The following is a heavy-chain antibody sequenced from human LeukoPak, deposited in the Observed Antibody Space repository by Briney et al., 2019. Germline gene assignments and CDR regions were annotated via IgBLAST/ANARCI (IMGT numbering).Heavy chain of an antibody. CDR3: ARDRGYSYGNDAFDI. J-gene: IGHJ3*02. CDR2: ISGSGGST. Sequence: GGSLRLSCAASGFTFSSYAMSWVRQAPGKGLEWVSAISGSGGSTYYADSVKGRFTISRDNAKNSLYLQTNSLRAEDTAVYYCARDRGYSYGNDAFDIWGQGTMVTVSS. D-gene: IGHD5-18*01. V-gene: IGHV3-23*01. CDR1: GFTFSSYA.